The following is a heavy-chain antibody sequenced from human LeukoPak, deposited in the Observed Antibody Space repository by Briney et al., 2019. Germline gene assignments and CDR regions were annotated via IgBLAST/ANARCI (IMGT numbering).Heavy chain of an antibody. CDR3: GREVGVTSNFDD. D-gene: IGHD1-26*01. Sequence: SVKVSCKASGGTFNSYTISWVRQAPGQGLEWMGRIIPILGIANYAQKFQGRVTITADKSTSTAYMELSSLRSEDTAVYYCGREVGVTSNFDDWGEGTLVTVSS. J-gene: IGHJ4*02. V-gene: IGHV1-69*04. CDR2: IIPILGIA. CDR1: GGTFNSYT.